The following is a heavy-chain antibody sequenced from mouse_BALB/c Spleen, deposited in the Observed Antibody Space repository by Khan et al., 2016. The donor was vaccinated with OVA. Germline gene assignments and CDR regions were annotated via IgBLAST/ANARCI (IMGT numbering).Heavy chain of an antibody. CDR1: GYTFTNYG. D-gene: IGHD3-1*01. V-gene: IGHV9-3-1*01. CDR2: INTYTGEP. CDR3: SRVGYSGTMDY. Sequence: QIQLVQSGPELKKPGETVKISCKASGYTFTNYGMNWVKQAPGKGLKWMGRINTYTGEPTYADDFKGRFAFTLETSASTAYLQINNLKNEDTATYFCSRVGYSGTMDYWGQGTTVTVSS. J-gene: IGHJ4*01.